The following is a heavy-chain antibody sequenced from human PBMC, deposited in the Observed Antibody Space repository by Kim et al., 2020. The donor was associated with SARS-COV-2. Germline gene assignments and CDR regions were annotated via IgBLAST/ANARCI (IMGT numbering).Heavy chain of an antibody. J-gene: IGHJ6*02. V-gene: IGHV5-51*01. CDR1: GYSFTSYW. CDR2: IYPGDSDT. Sequence: GESLKISCKGSGYSFTSYWIGWVRQMPGKGLEWMGIIYPGDSDTRYSPSFQGQVTISADKSISTAYLQWSSLKASDTAMYYCARQATVISGNDYYYGMDVWGQGTTVTVSS. CDR3: ARQATVISGNDYYYGMDV. D-gene: IGHD2-21*01.